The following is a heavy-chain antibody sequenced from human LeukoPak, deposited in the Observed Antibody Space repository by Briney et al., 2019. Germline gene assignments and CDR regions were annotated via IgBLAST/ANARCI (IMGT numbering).Heavy chain of an antibody. D-gene: IGHD2-2*02. Sequence: GGSLRLSCAASGFTFSSYAMSWVRQAPGKGLEWVSAISGSGGSTYYADSVKGRFTISRDNSKNTLYLQMNSLRAEDTAVYYCAKVGCSSTSCYMGRYYYGMDVWGQGNPGHRLL. CDR2: ISGSGGST. V-gene: IGHV3-23*01. J-gene: IGHJ6*02. CDR1: GFTFSSYA. CDR3: AKVGCSSTSCYMGRYYYGMDV.